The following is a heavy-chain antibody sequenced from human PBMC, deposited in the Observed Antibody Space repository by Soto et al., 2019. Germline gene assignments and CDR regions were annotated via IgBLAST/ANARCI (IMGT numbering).Heavy chain of an antibody. CDR1: GFTFSDYL. D-gene: IGHD6-19*01. CDR2: IKQDGNEK. V-gene: IGHV3-7*01. CDR3: AIGHWLGK. Sequence: EVQLVDSGGALVQPGESLRLSCAASGFTFSDYLMTWVRQAPGKGLEWVATIKQDGNEKYYVDSVKGRFTISGDNAKNSLYLQLNALRDVGTAVYYCAIGHWLGKWGQGTLVTVSS. J-gene: IGHJ4*02.